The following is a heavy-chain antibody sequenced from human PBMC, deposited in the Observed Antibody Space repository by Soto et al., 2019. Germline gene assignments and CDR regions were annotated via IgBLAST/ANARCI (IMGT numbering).Heavy chain of an antibody. CDR1: GGSISSSNW. J-gene: IGHJ4*02. Sequence: KPSETLSLTCAVSGGSISSSNWWSWVRQPPGKGLEWIGEIYHSGSTNYNPSLKSRVTISVDKSKNQFSLKLSSVTAADTAVYYCARDTYYDFWSGYYRRDYYFDYRGQGTLVTVSS. V-gene: IGHV4-4*02. CDR3: ARDTYYDFWSGYYRRDYYFDY. D-gene: IGHD3-3*01. CDR2: IYHSGST.